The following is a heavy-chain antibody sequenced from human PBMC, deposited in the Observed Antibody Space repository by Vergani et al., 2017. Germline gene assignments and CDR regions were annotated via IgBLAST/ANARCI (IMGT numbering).Heavy chain of an antibody. CDR2: VNPNSGRT. J-gene: IGHJ4*02. Sequence: QVQLVQSGAEVKKPGASVKVSCKASGYTFTGYFIHWVRQAPGQGLEWMGRVNPNSGRTNYAQNLQGRVTLTRDTSISTTYMELSRLRSDDTAVYYCTRGRMTVDYWGQGTLVTVSS. CDR1: GYTFTGYF. CDR3: TRGRMTVDY. V-gene: IGHV1-2*02. D-gene: IGHD2-15*01.